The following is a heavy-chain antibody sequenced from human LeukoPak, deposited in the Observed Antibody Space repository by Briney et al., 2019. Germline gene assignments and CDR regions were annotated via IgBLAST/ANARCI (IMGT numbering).Heavy chain of an antibody. J-gene: IGHJ4*02. Sequence: GGSLRLSCAASGFTFSSYAMSWVRQAPGKGLEWVSGISDSGGSTYYGDSVKGRFTISRDNSKNTLYLQMNSLRAEDTAVYYCAKRPGGLYSSARFFDYWGQGTLVTVSA. V-gene: IGHV3-23*01. CDR3: AKRPGGLYSSARFFDY. D-gene: IGHD6-19*01. CDR2: ISDSGGST. CDR1: GFTFSSYA.